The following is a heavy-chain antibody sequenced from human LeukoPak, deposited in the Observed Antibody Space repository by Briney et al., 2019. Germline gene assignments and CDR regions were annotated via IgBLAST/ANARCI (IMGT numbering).Heavy chain of an antibody. Sequence: SETLSLTCTVSGGSISSSSYYWGWIRQPPGKGLEWIGSIYYSGSTYYNPSLKSRVTISVDTSKNQFSLKLSSVTAADTAVYYCARDEGGSAYWGQGTLVTVSS. CDR2: IYYSGST. D-gene: IGHD2-2*01. V-gene: IGHV4-39*07. CDR1: GGSISSSSYY. J-gene: IGHJ4*02. CDR3: ARDEGGSAY.